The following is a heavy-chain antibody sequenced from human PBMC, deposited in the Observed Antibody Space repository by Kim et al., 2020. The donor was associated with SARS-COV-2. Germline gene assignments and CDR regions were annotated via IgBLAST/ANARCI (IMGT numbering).Heavy chain of an antibody. D-gene: IGHD6-19*01. J-gene: IGHJ4*02. V-gene: IGHV4-39*01. CDR3: ARYSPPFVVAGIFDY. Sequence: PPLNSRVTISVDTSKNQFSLKLSSVTAADTAVYYCARYSPPFVVAGIFDYWGQGTLVTVSS.